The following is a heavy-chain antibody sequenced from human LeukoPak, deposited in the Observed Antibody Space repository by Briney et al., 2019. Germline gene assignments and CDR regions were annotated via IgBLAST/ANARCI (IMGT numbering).Heavy chain of an antibody. J-gene: IGHJ5*02. CDR2: IRSNGHST. V-gene: IGHV3-23*01. Sequence: GGSLRLSCVASGFTFSNYAMSWVRQAPGKGLEWISAIRSNGHSTYDADSVKGRFTISRDNAKNSLYLQMDSLRPEDTAVYYCIRDGLGTSPYDLWGQGALVTVSS. CDR3: IRDGLGTSPYDL. D-gene: IGHD7-27*01. CDR1: GFTFSNYA.